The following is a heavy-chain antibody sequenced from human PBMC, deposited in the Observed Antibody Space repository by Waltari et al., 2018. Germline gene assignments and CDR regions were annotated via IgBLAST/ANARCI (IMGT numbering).Heavy chain of an antibody. CDR2: ISYDGSNK. CDR1: GVPFSNLA. Sequence: QVQLVESGGGVVQPGGSLRLSRAASGVPFSNLATTWVRQAPGKGRECVTVISYDGSNKYYADSVKGRFTISRDNSKNTMYLQMNSPRAEDTAVYYCAREGPGAEKSLFNYGMDVWGQGTTVTVSS. V-gene: IGHV3-30*04. J-gene: IGHJ6*02. D-gene: IGHD2-2*01. CDR3: AREGPGAEKSLFNYGMDV.